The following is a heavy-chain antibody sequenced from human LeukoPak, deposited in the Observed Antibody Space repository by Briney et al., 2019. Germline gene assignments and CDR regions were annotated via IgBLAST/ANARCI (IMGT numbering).Heavy chain of an antibody. V-gene: IGHV3-33*01. Sequence: GSLRLSCAASGFSFSNYGMHWVRQAPGKGLEGVAVILYDGSNKYYADSVKGRFTISRDNSKNKLYVQMSSLRAEDTAVYYCARSNNGGWGYCDYWGQGSLVTVSS. CDR3: ARSNNGGWGYCDY. D-gene: IGHD3-16*01. CDR2: ILYDGSNK. CDR1: GFSFSNYG. J-gene: IGHJ4*02.